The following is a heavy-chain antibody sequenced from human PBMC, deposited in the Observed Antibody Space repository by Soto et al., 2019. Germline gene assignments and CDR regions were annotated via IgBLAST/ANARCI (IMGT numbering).Heavy chain of an antibody. J-gene: IGHJ6*02. CDR1: GFTFSSYA. Sequence: GGSLRLSCAASGFTFSSYAMSWVRQAPGKGLEWVSGISGSGGRTYYADSVKGRFTISRDNSKHTLYLQMNSLRAEDTAVYYCAKADDFWSGYHIYYYYGMDVWGQGPTVTVYS. V-gene: IGHV3-23*01. CDR3: AKADDFWSGYHIYYYYGMDV. D-gene: IGHD3-3*01. CDR2: ISGSGGRT.